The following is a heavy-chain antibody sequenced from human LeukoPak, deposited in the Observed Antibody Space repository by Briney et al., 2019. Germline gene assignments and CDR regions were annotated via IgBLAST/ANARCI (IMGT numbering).Heavy chain of an antibody. V-gene: IGHV1-18*01. CDR3: ARVSQWLDSGSNYYYYGMDV. CDR2: ISAYNGNT. J-gene: IGHJ6*02. CDR1: GYTFTSYG. D-gene: IGHD6-19*01. Sequence: ASVKVSCKAFGYTFTSYGISWVRQAPGQGLEWMGWISAYNGNTNYAQKLQGRVTMTTDTSTSTAYMELRSLRSGDTAVYYCARVSQWLDSGSNYYYYGMDVWGQGTTVTVSS.